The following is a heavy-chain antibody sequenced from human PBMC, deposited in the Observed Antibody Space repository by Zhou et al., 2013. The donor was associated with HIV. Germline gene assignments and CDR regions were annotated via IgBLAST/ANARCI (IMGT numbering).Heavy chain of an antibody. D-gene: IGHD6-19*01. CDR3: ARDPDFGVAVAGTFDI. V-gene: IGHV1-2*02. CDR2: INPNSGGT. J-gene: IGHJ3*02. Sequence: QVQLVQSGAEVKKPGASVKVSCKASGYTFTGYYMHWVRQAPGQGLEWMGWINPNSGGTNYAQKFQGRVTMTRDTSISTAYMELSRLRSDDTAVYYCARDPDFGVAVAGTFDIWGQGTMVTVSS. CDR1: GYTFTGYY.